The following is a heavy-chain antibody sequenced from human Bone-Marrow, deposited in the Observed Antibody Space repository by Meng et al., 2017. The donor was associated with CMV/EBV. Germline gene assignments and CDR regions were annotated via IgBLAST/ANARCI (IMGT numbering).Heavy chain of an antibody. CDR1: GFPFISYG. CDR2: IRYDGSYK. V-gene: IGHV3-30*02. Sequence: GETLKTSCAASGFPFISYGMHWVRQAPGKGLEWVAFIRYDGSYKYYADSVKGRFTISRDNSKNTLYLQMNSLRAGDTAVYYCARVRLVPGTDNYYYYYGMDVWGQGTTVTVSS. J-gene: IGHJ6*02. CDR3: ARVRLVPGTDNYYYYYGMDV. D-gene: IGHD2-2*01.